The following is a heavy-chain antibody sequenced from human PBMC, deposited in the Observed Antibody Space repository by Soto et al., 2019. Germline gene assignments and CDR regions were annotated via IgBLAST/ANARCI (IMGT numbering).Heavy chain of an antibody. V-gene: IGHV1-3*01. CDR3: AKDWGRYCSGATCHLFDY. Sequence: VSVKVSCKARGDRFTSYAMHWERQAPGQRLEWMGWINAGNGNTKYSQKFQGRVTITRDTSASTAYMELSSLRPEDTALYYCAKDWGRYCSGATCHLFDYWGQGTVVTVSS. J-gene: IGHJ4*02. D-gene: IGHD2-15*01. CDR2: INAGNGNT. CDR1: GDRFTSYA.